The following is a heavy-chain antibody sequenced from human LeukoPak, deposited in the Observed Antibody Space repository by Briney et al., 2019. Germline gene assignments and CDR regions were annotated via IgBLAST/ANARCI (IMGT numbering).Heavy chain of an antibody. D-gene: IGHD1-26*01. V-gene: IGHV3-30*02. J-gene: IGHJ4*02. CDR3: AKDPSGTYCGDY. CDR2: IRYDGNSK. CDR1: GFTFSSFA. Sequence: GGSLRLSCAASGFTFSSFAMHWVRQAPGKGLEWVGFIRYDGNSKYYADSVKGRFTVSRDNSKNTLYLQMNSLRDEDTALYYCAKDPSGTYCGDYWGQGTLVTVSS.